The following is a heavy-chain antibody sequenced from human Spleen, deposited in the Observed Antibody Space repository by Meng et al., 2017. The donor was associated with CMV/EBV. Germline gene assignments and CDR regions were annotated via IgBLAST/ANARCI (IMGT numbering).Heavy chain of an antibody. CDR1: YTFTGYY. D-gene: IGHD6-6*01. J-gene: IGHJ5*02. CDR3: ARDAPGGSSPYHNWFDP. Sequence: YTFTGYYMHWVRQAPGQELEWMGWINPKSGGTNYAQKFKGRVTMTRDTSISTAYMELSRLRSDDTAVYYCARDAPGGSSPYHNWFDPWGQGTLVTVSS. V-gene: IGHV1-2*02. CDR2: INPKSGGT.